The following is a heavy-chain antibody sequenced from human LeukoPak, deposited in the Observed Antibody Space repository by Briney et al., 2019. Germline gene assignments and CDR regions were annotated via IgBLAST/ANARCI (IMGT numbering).Heavy chain of an antibody. Sequence: GESLKISCKGSGYSFTSYWIGWVRQMPGKGLEWMGIIYPGDSDTRYSPSFQGQVTFSVDKPISTAYLQWSSLKASDTAVYYCARHGHCTNGVCYSNYYYHMDVWGKGTTVTVSS. CDR2: IYPGDSDT. CDR3: ARHGHCTNGVCYSNYYYHMDV. CDR1: GYSFTSYW. D-gene: IGHD2-8*01. V-gene: IGHV5-51*01. J-gene: IGHJ6*03.